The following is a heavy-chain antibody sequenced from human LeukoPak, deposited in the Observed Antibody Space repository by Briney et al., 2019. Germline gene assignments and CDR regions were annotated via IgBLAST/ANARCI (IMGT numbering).Heavy chain of an antibody. CDR2: INPSGGST. Sequence: ASVKVSCTASGYTFTSYYMHWVRQAPGQGLEWMGIINPSGGSTSYAQKFQGRVTMTRDMSTSTVYMELSSLRSEDTAVYYCARDPVVVPAAMPGSYFDYWGQGTLVTVSS. D-gene: IGHD2-2*01. V-gene: IGHV1-46*01. CDR1: GYTFTSYY. CDR3: ARDPVVVPAAMPGSYFDY. J-gene: IGHJ4*02.